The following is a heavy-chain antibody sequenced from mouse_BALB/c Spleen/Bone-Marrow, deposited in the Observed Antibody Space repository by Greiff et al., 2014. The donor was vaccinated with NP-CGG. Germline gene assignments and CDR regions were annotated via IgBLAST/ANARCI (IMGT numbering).Heavy chain of an antibody. V-gene: IGHV14-3*02. D-gene: IGHD1-1*01. CDR2: IDPANGNT. CDR3: VYGRDWYFDV. Sequence: VQLQQSGAELVKPGASVKLSCTASGFNIKDTYMHWVKERPEQGLEWIGRIDPANGNTKYDPKFQGKATITADTSSNTAYLQLSSLTSEDTAVYYCVYGRDWYFDVWGAGTTVTVSP. J-gene: IGHJ1*01. CDR1: GFNIKDTY.